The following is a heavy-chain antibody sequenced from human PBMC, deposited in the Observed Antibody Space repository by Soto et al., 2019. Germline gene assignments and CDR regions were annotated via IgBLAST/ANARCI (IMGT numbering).Heavy chain of an antibody. Sequence: GGSLRLSCAASGFTFSSYGMHWVRQAPGKGLEWVAVIWYDGSNKYYADSVKGRFTISRDNSKNTLYLQMNSLRAEDTAVYYCARGGTRGWHDYYYYYYYMDVWGKGTTVTVSS. CDR2: IWYDGSNK. CDR3: ARGGTRGWHDYYYYYYYMDV. D-gene: IGHD3-16*01. V-gene: IGHV3-33*01. CDR1: GFTFSSYG. J-gene: IGHJ6*03.